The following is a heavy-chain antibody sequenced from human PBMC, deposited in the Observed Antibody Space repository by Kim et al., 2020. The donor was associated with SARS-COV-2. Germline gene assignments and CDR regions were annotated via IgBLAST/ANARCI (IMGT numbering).Heavy chain of an antibody. Sequence: VKGRFTISRDNAKNSLYLQMNSLRAEDTDLYYCAKGQQLFLTFESTFDYWGQGTLVTVSS. J-gene: IGHJ4*02. V-gene: IGHV3-9*01. CDR3: AKGQQLFLTFESTFDY. D-gene: IGHD6-13*01.